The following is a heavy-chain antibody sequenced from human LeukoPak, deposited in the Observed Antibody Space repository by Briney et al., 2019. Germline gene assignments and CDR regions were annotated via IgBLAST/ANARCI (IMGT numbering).Heavy chain of an antibody. Sequence: SVKVSCKASGGTFGSYAISWVRQAPGQGLEWMGGIIPIFGTANYAQKFQGRVTITADESTSTAYMELSSLRSEDTAVYYCARDQGYSSGWYIGIYWGQGTLVTVSS. D-gene: IGHD6-19*01. J-gene: IGHJ4*02. CDR2: IIPIFGTA. CDR3: ARDQGYSSGWYIGIY. V-gene: IGHV1-69*01. CDR1: GGTFGSYA.